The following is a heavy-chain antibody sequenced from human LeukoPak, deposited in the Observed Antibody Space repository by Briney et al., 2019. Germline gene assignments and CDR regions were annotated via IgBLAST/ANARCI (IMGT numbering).Heavy chain of an antibody. CDR2: IYYSGST. CDR1: GGSISSYY. V-gene: IGHV4-59*12. J-gene: IGHJ4*02. D-gene: IGHD2-2*01. Sequence: SETLSLTCTVSGGSISSYYWSWIRQPPGKGLEWIGYIYYSGSTNYNPSLKSRVTISVDTSKNQFSLKLSSVTAADTAVYYCARRWGYCSSTSCVRVRTRIDYWGQGTLVTVSS. CDR3: ARRWGYCSSTSCVRVRTRIDY.